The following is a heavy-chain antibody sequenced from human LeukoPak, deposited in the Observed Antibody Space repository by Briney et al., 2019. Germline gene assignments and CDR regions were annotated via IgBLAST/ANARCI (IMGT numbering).Heavy chain of an antibody. CDR3: ARNDILTGYYEYYFDY. CDR1: GYTFTGYY. V-gene: IGHV1-2*02. J-gene: IGHJ4*02. Sequence: GASVKVSCKASGYTFTGYYMHWLRQAPGHGLEWMGWINPNSGGTNYAQKFQGRVTMTRDTSISTAYMELSRLRSDDTAVYYCARNDILTGYYEYYFDYWGQGTLVTVSS. CDR2: INPNSGGT. D-gene: IGHD3-9*01.